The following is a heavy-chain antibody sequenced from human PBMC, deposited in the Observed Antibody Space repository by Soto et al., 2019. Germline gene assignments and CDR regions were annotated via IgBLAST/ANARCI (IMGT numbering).Heavy chain of an antibody. J-gene: IGHJ5*02. D-gene: IGHD2-8*01. CDR2: IYPGDSDT. CDR3: ATGACTNTISDPWFDP. V-gene: IGHV5-51*07. CDR1: GYAFTSYW. Sequence: GESLKISCTGFGYAFTSYWIAWVHQMPGKGLEWMGIIYPGDSDTRYSPSFQGQVTISVDKSISTAYLQWSTLKASDTAMYYCATGACTNTISDPWFDPWGQGTLVTVSS.